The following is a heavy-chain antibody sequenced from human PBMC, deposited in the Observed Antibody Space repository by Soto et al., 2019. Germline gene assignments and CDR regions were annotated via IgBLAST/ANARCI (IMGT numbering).Heavy chain of an antibody. CDR1: GYTFSNYY. J-gene: IGHJ4*02. CDR2: INPGGGGT. D-gene: IGHD2-15*01. V-gene: IGHV1-46*01. Sequence: QVQLVQSGAAVKKPGASVRVSCKTSGYTFSNYYIHWVRQAPGQGLEWMGTINPGGGGTVYTQKFQGRVTMARDTSTNTVFMDLSSLPSAETAVYYCARPKGVDCSGASCLNYWGQGTLVTVSS. CDR3: ARPKGVDCSGASCLNY.